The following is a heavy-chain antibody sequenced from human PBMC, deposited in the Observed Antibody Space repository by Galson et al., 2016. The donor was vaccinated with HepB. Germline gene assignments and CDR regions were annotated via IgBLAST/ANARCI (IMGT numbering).Heavy chain of an antibody. D-gene: IGHD1-26*01. V-gene: IGHV3-30*18. CDR1: GLTFRSYA. J-gene: IGHJ6*02. CDR2: MSVDGSNK. CDR3: AKGHSQTYYYYYGMDV. Sequence: SLRLSCAASGLTFRSYAFSWLRQAPGKGLEWVAVMSVDGSNKYYADSVKGRFIISRDNSKNTLCLQMNSLRAEDTAVYFCAKGHSQTYYYYYGMDVWGQGTTVTVSS.